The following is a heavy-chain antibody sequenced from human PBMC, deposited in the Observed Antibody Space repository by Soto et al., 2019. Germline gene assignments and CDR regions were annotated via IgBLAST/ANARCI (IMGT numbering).Heavy chain of an antibody. CDR1: GFTFSSYS. CDR3: AKGRRHTRDWFDP. CDR2: ISSSSSYI. V-gene: IGHV3-21*04. J-gene: IGHJ5*02. Sequence: EGSLRLSCAASGFTFSSYSMNWVRQAPGKGLEWVSSISSSSSYIYYADSVKGRFTISRDNAKNSLYLQMNSLRAEDTAVYYCAKGRRHTRDWFDPWGQGTLVTVSS.